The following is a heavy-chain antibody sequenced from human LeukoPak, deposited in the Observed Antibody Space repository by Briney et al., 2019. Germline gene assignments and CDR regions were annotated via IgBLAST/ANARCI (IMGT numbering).Heavy chain of an antibody. D-gene: IGHD2-2*01. CDR1: GFTFTSHA. CDR2: ISDDGSKE. CDR3: ARSRYCSTITCYFPFDV. V-gene: IGHV3-30-3*01. Sequence: PGRSLRLSCVASGFTFTSHAVHWVRQAPGKGLEWVAIISDDGSKEYYADSMKGRFSISRDNSEDTLYLQMNSLRAEDTAVCYCARSRYCSTITCYFPFDVWGQGTTVIVSS. J-gene: IGHJ3*01.